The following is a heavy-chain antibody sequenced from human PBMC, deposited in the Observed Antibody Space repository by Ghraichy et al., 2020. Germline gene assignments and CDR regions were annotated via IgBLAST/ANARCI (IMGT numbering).Heavy chain of an antibody. J-gene: IGHJ6*02. CDR3: ARGYDGSANYYYGMDV. CDR1: GFTVSSNY. Sequence: GGSLRLSCAASGFTVSSNYMSWVRQAPGKGLEWVSVIYSGGSTYYADSVKGRFTISRDNSKNTLYLQMNSLRAEDTAVYYCARGYDGSANYYYGMDVWGQGTTVTVSS. V-gene: IGHV3-53*01. CDR2: IYSGGST. D-gene: IGHD3-10*01.